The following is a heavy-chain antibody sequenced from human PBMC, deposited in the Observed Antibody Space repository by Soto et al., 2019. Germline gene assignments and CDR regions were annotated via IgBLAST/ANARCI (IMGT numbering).Heavy chain of an antibody. V-gene: IGHV3-23*01. CDR2: ISGSGGST. D-gene: IGHD2-15*01. CDR3: AIGTVVVVAATFDY. CDR1: GFTFSSYA. J-gene: IGHJ4*02. Sequence: VGTLRLSSAASGFTFSSYAMSWVRQAPGRGLEWVSAISGSGGSTYYADSVKGRFTISRDNSKNTLYLQMNSLRAEDTAVYYCAIGTVVVVAATFDYRGQGNLVTVS.